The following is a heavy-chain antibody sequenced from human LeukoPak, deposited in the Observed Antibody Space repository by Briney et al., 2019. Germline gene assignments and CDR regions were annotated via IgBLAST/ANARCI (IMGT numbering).Heavy chain of an antibody. Sequence: AASVKVSCKASGYTFTGYYMHWVRQAPGQGLEWMGRINPNSGGTNYAQKFQGRVTMTRDTSISTAYMELSRLRSDDTAVYYCAREFLRTPPYYYDSSGYMGAFDIWGQGTMVTVSS. J-gene: IGHJ3*02. V-gene: IGHV1-2*06. D-gene: IGHD3-22*01. CDR1: GYTFTGYY. CDR2: INPNSGGT. CDR3: AREFLRTPPYYYDSSGYMGAFDI.